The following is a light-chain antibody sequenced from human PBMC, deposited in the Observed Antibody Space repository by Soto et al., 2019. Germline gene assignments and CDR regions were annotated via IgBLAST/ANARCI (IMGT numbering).Light chain of an antibody. CDR3: ISYTDSSNYV. Sequence: QSALTQPASVSGSPGQSITISCTGPSSDLAIYNYVSWYQQQPGKAPKLMIYQVTNRPSGVSNRFSGARSGNTASLTISGLQAEDEADYYCISYTDSSNYVFGTGTKVTVL. J-gene: IGLJ1*01. V-gene: IGLV2-14*01. CDR1: SSDLAIYNY. CDR2: QVT.